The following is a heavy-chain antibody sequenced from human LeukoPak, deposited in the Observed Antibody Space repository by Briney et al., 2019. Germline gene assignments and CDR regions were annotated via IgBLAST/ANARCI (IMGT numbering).Heavy chain of an antibody. V-gene: IGHV1-69*13. CDR1: GGTFSSYA. CDR3: ASAVGMATTADY. Sequence: SVKVSCKASGGTFSSYAISWVRQAPGQGLEWMGGIIPIFGTANYAQKFQGRVTITADESTSTAYMELSSLRSEDTAVYYCASAVGMATTADYWGQGTLVTVSS. D-gene: IGHD5-24*01. CDR2: IIPIFGTA. J-gene: IGHJ4*02.